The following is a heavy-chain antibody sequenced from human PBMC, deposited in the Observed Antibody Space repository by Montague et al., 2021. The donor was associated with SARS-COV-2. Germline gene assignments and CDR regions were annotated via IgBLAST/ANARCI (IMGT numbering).Heavy chain of an antibody. CDR2: IDWDDDK. CDR1: GFSLSTSGMC. D-gene: IGHD3-9*01. Sequence: PALVKPTQTLTLTCTSSGFSLSTSGMCVSWIRQPPGKALEWLALIDWDDDKYYSTSLKTRLTISKDTSKNQVVLTMTNMDPVDTATYYCARISDYDILTGCDCGFDYWGQGTLVTVSS. V-gene: IGHV2-70*01. J-gene: IGHJ4*02. CDR3: ARISDYDILTGCDCGFDY.